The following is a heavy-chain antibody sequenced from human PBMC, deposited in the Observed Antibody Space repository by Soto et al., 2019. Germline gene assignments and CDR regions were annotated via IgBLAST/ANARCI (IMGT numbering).Heavy chain of an antibody. CDR3: ARDPGIWAFDI. J-gene: IGHJ3*02. CDR1: GFTVSSKD. V-gene: IGHV3-66*01. CDR2: IYSGGSM. Sequence: GGPLRLSCATSGFTVSSKDMSWVRQAPGKGLEWVSVIYSGGSMYYGDSVKGRFTISRDNSKNTLFLQMNSLRAEDTSVYYCARDPGIWAFDIWGQATLVTVSS.